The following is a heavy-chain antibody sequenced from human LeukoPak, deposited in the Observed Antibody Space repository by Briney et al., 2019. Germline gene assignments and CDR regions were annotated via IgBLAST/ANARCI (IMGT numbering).Heavy chain of an antibody. CDR2: INPSGGST. CDR3: APGVDYSEYEIWFDP. CDR1: GYTFTGYY. Sequence: GASVKVSCKASGYTFTGYYMHWVRQAPGQGLEWMGIINPSGGSTTHAQKFQGRVTMTRDTSTSTVYMELSSLRSEDTAVYYCAPGVDYSEYEIWFDPRGQGTLVPVSS. D-gene: IGHD4-17*01. V-gene: IGHV1-46*01. J-gene: IGHJ5*02.